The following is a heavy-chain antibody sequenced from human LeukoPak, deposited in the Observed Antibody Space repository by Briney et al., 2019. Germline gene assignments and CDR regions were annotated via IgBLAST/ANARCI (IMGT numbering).Heavy chain of an antibody. Sequence: PGGSLRLSCAASGFTFSSYWMHWVRQAPGKGLVWVSRINSDGSSTSYADSVKGRFTISRDNAKNTPYLQMNSLRAEDTAVYYCARETPSAAVHFDYWGQGTLVTVSS. CDR3: ARETPSAAVHFDY. CDR1: GFTFSSYW. J-gene: IGHJ4*02. CDR2: INSDGSST. D-gene: IGHD6-13*01. V-gene: IGHV3-74*01.